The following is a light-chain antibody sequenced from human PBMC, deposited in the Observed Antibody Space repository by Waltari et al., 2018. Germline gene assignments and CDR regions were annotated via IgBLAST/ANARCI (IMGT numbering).Light chain of an antibody. CDR1: QSVSSTW. CDR2: GVS. Sequence: IVLTQSPGTLSLSPGEAATLSCRASQSVSSTWLAWYQQKPGQPPRLLIYGVSNRAPGIPDRFSGSGSGTDFTLTIDRLEPEDFAVYYCQQYAFSPPGKSFGQGTKVEIQ. J-gene: IGKJ1*01. CDR3: QQYAFSPPGKS. V-gene: IGKV3-20*01.